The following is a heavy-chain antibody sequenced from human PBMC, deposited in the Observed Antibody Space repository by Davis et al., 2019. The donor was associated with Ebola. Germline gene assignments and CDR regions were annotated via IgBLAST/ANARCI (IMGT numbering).Heavy chain of an antibody. CDR1: GGSISSYY. J-gene: IGHJ6*02. Sequence: MPSGTLSLTCTVSGGSISSYYWSWIRQPPGKGLEWIGYIYYSGSTNYNPSLKSRVTISVDTSKNQFSLKLSSVTAADTAVYYCARVTIFGFGMDVWGQGTTVTVSS. D-gene: IGHD3-3*01. CDR2: IYYSGST. CDR3: ARVTIFGFGMDV. V-gene: IGHV4-59*01.